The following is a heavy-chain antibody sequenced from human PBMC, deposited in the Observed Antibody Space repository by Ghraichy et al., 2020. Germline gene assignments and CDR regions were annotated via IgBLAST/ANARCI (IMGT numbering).Heavy chain of an antibody. D-gene: IGHD6-19*01. Sequence: GESLNISCAASGFTVSSNYMSWVRQAPGKGLEWVSVIYSGGSTYYADSVKGRFTISRDNSKNTLYLQMNSLRAEDTAVYYCASTGYSSCRDYWGQGTLVTVSS. V-gene: IGHV3-53*01. CDR1: GFTVSSNY. CDR3: ASTGYSSCRDY. CDR2: IYSGGST. J-gene: IGHJ4*02.